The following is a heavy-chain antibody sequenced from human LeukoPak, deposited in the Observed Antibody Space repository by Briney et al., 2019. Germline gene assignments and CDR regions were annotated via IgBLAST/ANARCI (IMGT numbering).Heavy chain of an antibody. D-gene: IGHD3/OR15-3a*01. V-gene: IGHV3-7*01. J-gene: IGHJ4*02. Sequence: GGSLRLSCAASGFTFSNSWMNWVRQAPGKGLEWVASTQPDGSDKYYVDSVKGRFTISRDNAKNSLYLQMNGLRAEDTAVYCCARDDGFSCFSYWGQGTLVTVSS. CDR2: TQPDGSDK. CDR1: GFTFSNSW. CDR3: ARDDGFSCFSY.